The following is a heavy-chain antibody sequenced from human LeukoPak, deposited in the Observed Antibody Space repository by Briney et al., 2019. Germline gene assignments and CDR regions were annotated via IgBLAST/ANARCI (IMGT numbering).Heavy chain of an antibody. Sequence: SETLSLTCTVSGGSISSYYWSWIRQPPGKGLEWIGYIYYSGSTNYNPSLKSRVTISVDTSKNQFSLKLSSVTAADTAVYYCATGPNSGSHYYYYGMDVWGQGTTVTVSS. CDR3: ATGPNSGSHYYYYGMDV. CDR2: IYYSGST. D-gene: IGHD1-26*01. J-gene: IGHJ6*02. V-gene: IGHV4-59*08. CDR1: GGSISSYY.